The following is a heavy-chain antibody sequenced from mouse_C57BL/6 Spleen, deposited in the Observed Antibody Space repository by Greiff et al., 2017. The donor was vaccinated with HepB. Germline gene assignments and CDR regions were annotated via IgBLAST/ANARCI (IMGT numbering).Heavy chain of an antibody. D-gene: IGHD2-2*01. V-gene: IGHV1-64*01. CDR1: GYTFTSYW. Sequence: VKLQQSGAELVKPGASVKLSCKASGYTFTSYWMHWVKQRPGQGLEWIGMIHPNSGSTNYNEKFKSKATLTVDKSSSTAYMQLSSLTSEDSAVYDCAREMVTTGFAYWGQGTLVTVSA. J-gene: IGHJ3*01. CDR2: IHPNSGST. CDR3: AREMVTTGFAY.